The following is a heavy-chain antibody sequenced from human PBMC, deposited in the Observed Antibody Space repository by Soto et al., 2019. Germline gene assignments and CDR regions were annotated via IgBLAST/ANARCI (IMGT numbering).Heavy chain of an antibody. J-gene: IGHJ4*02. D-gene: IGHD3-10*01. Sequence: GWSLRLACASSGFTFISYSMSWVRQAPGKGLEWVSGFRSGGDDDTTYYADSVRGRFTISRDNSKNTLFLQMNSLRAEDTAIYYCAKKVNSGSGSQFFDYWGQGTLVTVSS. CDR3: AKKVNSGSGSQFFDY. CDR1: GFTFISYS. V-gene: IGHV3-23*01. CDR2: FRSGGDDDTT.